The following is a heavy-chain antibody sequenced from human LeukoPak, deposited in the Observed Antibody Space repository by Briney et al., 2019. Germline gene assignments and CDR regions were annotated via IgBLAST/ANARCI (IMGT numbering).Heavy chain of an antibody. Sequence: PETLSLTCTVSGGSISSSSYYWGWIRQPPGKGLEWIGSIYYSGSTYYNPSLKSRVTISLNTSKKQFPLKLSSVTAADTAVYYCARDRGLNDWYFDLWGRGTLVTVSS. CDR1: GGSISSSSYY. J-gene: IGHJ2*01. D-gene: IGHD3-10*01. CDR3: ARDRGLNDWYFDL. V-gene: IGHV4-39*06. CDR2: IYYSGST.